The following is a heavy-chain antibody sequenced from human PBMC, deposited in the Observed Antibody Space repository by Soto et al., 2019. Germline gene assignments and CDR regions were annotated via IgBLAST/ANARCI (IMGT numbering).Heavy chain of an antibody. J-gene: IGHJ5*02. CDR2: ISSSSTI. CDR1: GFTFSSYS. CDR3: ARGSTWGTAWFDP. Sequence: EVQLVESGGGLVQPGVSLRLSCAASGFTFSSYSMNWVRQAPGKGLEWVSYISSSSTIYYADSVKGRFTISRDNAKSSLYLKMNSLRDEDTAVYYCARGSTWGTAWFDPWCQGTLVTVSS. D-gene: IGHD3-16*01. V-gene: IGHV3-48*02.